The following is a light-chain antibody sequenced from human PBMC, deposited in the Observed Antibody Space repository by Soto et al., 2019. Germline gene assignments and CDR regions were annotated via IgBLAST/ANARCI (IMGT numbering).Light chain of an antibody. J-gene: IGKJ1*01. CDR2: ATS. CDR1: QNIRSY. CDR3: QQGYSSRWT. V-gene: IGKV1-39*01. Sequence: DIPMTQSPSSLSASVGDRVTITCRASQNIRSYLNWYQQKPGKAPQLLIYATSSLQTGVPSRFSASGSGTDFSLVISDLQPEDSATYYCQQGYSSRWTSGRGNKVEI.